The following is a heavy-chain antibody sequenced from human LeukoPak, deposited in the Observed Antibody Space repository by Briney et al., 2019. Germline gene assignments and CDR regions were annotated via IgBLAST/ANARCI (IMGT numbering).Heavy chain of an antibody. Sequence: GESLKISCKGPGYSFNNYWIGWVRQMPGKGLEWMGNIYPGDSDTRYSPSFQGQVTISADKSISTAYLQWSSLKASDTAMYYCARRRGDGYNSPFDYWGQGTLVTVSS. V-gene: IGHV5-51*01. D-gene: IGHD5-24*01. CDR1: GYSFNNYW. J-gene: IGHJ4*02. CDR3: ARRRGDGYNSPFDY. CDR2: IYPGDSDT.